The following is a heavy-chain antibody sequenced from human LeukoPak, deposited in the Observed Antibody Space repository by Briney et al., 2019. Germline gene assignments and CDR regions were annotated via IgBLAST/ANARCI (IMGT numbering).Heavy chain of an antibody. CDR1: GDSISTYY. CDR2: IHYRGST. Sequence: SETLSLTCTVSGDSISTYYWSWIRQPPGKGLEWIAYIHYRGSTTYNPSLRSRVTISVDTSRNQFSLKLSSVTAADTAVYYCARSRSSYSYEHGAFEIWGQGTMVTVSS. D-gene: IGHD5-18*01. J-gene: IGHJ3*02. V-gene: IGHV4-59*01. CDR3: ARSRSSYSYEHGAFEI.